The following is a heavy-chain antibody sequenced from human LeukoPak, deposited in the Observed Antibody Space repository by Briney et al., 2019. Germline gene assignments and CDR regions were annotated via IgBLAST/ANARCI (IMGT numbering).Heavy chain of an antibody. D-gene: IGHD3-3*01. Sequence: PSETLSLTCTVSGGSISSYYWSWIRQPPGKGLEWIGNIYSSGNTYYNPSLKSRVTLSVDTSRNQFSLKLNSVTAADTAVYYCTRLRWSPADAFEIWGQGTLVIVSS. J-gene: IGHJ3*02. CDR2: IYSSGNT. V-gene: IGHV4-59*04. CDR3: TRLRWSPADAFEI. CDR1: GGSISSYY.